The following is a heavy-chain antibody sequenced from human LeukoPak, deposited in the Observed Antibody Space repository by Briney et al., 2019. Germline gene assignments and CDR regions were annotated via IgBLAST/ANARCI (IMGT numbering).Heavy chain of an antibody. CDR2: IYYSGST. CDR1: GGSISSYY. CDR3: ARAPAYCSGGSCWGGWFDP. D-gene: IGHD2-15*01. J-gene: IGHJ5*02. Sequence: SETLSLTCTVSGGSISSYYWSWIRQPPGKGLEWIGYIYYSGSTNYNPSLKSRVTISVDTSKDRFSLKLSSVTAADTAVYYCARAPAYCSGGSCWGGWFDPWGQGTLVTVSS. V-gene: IGHV4-59*08.